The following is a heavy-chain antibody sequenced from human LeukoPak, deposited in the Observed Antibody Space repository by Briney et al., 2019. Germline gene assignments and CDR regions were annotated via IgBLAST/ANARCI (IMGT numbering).Heavy chain of an antibody. CDR3: ADPPNADY. J-gene: IGHJ4*02. CDR2: IGGSDGRT. Sequence: GGSLRLSCAASGFTFSNYAMSWVRQAPGKGLEWVSSIGGSDGRTYYAESVQGRFTISGDNSKKTLYLQMNSLRVEDTAVYFCADPPNADYWGQGTLVTVSS. CDR1: GFTFSNYA. D-gene: IGHD4/OR15-4a*01. V-gene: IGHV3-23*01.